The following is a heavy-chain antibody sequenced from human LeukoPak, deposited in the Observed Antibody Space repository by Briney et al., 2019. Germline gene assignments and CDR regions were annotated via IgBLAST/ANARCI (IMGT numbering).Heavy chain of an antibody. CDR1: GGTFSSYA. V-gene: IGHV1-69*13. J-gene: IGHJ3*02. CDR3: ARSTSYYYDSSGRAFDI. CDR2: IIPIFGTA. Sequence: SVKVSCKASGGTFSSYAISWVRQAPGQGLEWMGGIIPIFGTANYAQKFQGRVTITADESTSTAYMELSSLRSEDTAVYYCARSTSYYYDSSGRAFDIWGQGTMVTVSS. D-gene: IGHD3-22*01.